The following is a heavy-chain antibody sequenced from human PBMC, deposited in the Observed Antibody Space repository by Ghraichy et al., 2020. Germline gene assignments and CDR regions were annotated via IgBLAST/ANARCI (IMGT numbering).Heavy chain of an antibody. D-gene: IGHD4-17*01. V-gene: IGHV3-30-3*01. CDR1: GFTFSSYA. J-gene: IGHJ4*02. CDR2: ISYDGSNK. Sequence: GGSLRLSCAASGFTFSSYAMHWVRQAPGKGLEWVAVISYDGSNKYYADSVKGRFTISRDNSKNTLYLQMNSLRAEDTAVYYCARDTYDYGDPGTFDYWGQGTLVTVSS. CDR3: ARDTYDYGDPGTFDY.